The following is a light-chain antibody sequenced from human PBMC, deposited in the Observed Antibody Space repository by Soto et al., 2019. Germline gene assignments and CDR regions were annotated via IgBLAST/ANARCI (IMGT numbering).Light chain of an antibody. V-gene: IGKV3D-20*01. J-gene: IGKJ2*01. CDR3: QQYGSSPYT. Sequence: EIVLTQSPATLSLSPGERATLSCGASQSVSSSSLAWYQQKPGLAPRLLIYDTSSRATGIPDRFSGSGSGTDFTLTISRLEPEDFAVYSFQQYGSSPYTFGQGTKLEIK. CDR1: QSVSSSS. CDR2: DTS.